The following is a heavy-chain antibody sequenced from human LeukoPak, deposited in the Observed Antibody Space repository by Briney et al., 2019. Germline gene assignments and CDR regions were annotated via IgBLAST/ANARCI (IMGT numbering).Heavy chain of an antibody. D-gene: IGHD4-23*01. CDR2: ISGSGGST. CDR3: AKGGIGGNFNLYYFDY. V-gene: IGHV3-23*01. Sequence: GSLRLSCAASGFTFSSYAMSWVRQAPGKGVEWVSAISGSGGSTYYADSVKGRFTISRDNSKNTLYLQMNSLRAEDTAVYYCAKGGIGGNFNLYYFDYWGQGTPVTVSS. CDR1: GFTFSSYA. J-gene: IGHJ4*02.